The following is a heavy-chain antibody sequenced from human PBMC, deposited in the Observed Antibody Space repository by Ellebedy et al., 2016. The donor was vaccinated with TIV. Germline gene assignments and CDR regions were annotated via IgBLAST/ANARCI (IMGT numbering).Heavy chain of an antibody. Sequence: GESLKISCAASGFTFSCCAMSWVRQAPGTGLEWVSVISNSGDTTYADSVKGRFTISRDNSKNTLSLQMNSLRAEDTAVCYCARRIAARPDYYYAMDVWGQGTTVTVAS. CDR2: ISNSGDTT. J-gene: IGHJ6*02. D-gene: IGHD6-6*01. V-gene: IGHV3-23*01. CDR3: ARRIAARPDYYYAMDV. CDR1: GFTFSCCA.